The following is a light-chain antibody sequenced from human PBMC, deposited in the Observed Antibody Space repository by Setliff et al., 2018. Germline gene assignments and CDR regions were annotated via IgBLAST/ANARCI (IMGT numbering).Light chain of an antibody. CDR2: DVS. V-gene: IGLV2-14*01. CDR3: CSYTGTSTPYV. CDR1: GSDVGAYKF. Sequence: QSVLAQPASASGSPGQSIAVSCTGSGSDVGAYKFVSWYQQRPGKAPRLMIYDVSNRPSGVSDRFSGSKSGNTASLTISGLQAEDEADYYCCSYTGTSTPYVFGTGTKVTVL. J-gene: IGLJ1*01.